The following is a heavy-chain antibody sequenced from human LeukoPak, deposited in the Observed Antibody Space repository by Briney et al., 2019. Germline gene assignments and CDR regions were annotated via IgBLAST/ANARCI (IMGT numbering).Heavy chain of an antibody. CDR3: AKDSYGYSSGGPLFDY. J-gene: IGHJ4*02. CDR1: GFSFSSYG. D-gene: IGHD6-19*01. V-gene: IGHV3-30*18. CDR2: MSYDGSNK. Sequence: GRSLRLSCAASGFSFSSYGMHWVRQAPGKGLEWVAIMSYDGSNKYYADSVKGRFTISRDNSKNTLSLQMNSLRPEDTAVYYCAKDSYGYSSGGPLFDYWGQGTLVTVSS.